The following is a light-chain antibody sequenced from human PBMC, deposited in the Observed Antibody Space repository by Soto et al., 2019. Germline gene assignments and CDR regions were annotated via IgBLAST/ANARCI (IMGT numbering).Light chain of an antibody. V-gene: IGKV1-9*01. Sequence: DLQLTQSPSFLSASVGDRVTITCRASQGISSYLAWYQQKPGKAPKLLIYGASTLQSGVPSRFSGSGSGTEFTLTISSLQPEDFATYYCQQFKSYPITFGQGTRLEIK. J-gene: IGKJ5*01. CDR2: GAS. CDR1: QGISSY. CDR3: QQFKSYPIT.